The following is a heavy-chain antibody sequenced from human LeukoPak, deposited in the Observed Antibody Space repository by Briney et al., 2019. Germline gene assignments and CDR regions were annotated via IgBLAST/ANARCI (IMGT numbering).Heavy chain of an antibody. Sequence: GGSLRLSCTASGFAFDEHGMSWVRQVPGKGLEWVSGINWSGGSTGYADPLRGRFTISRDNSKNTLYLQMNSLRAEDTAVYYCAKDLGAYSSGWFEFDYWGQGTLVTVSS. CDR1: GFAFDEHG. J-gene: IGHJ4*02. D-gene: IGHD6-19*01. V-gene: IGHV3-20*04. CDR3: AKDLGAYSSGWFEFDY. CDR2: INWSGGST.